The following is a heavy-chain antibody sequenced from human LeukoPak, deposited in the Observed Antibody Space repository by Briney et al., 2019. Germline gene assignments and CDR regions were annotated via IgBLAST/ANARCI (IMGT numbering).Heavy chain of an antibody. CDR1: GFTFSGSA. CDR2: IKSKANSYAT. CDR3: TRQSGDY. Sequence: GGSLRLSWAASGFTFSGSAMHWVRQASGKGLEWVGRIKSKANSYATAYAASVKGRFTISRDDSNNTAYLQMNSLKTEDTAMYYCTRQSGDYWGQGTLVTVSS. V-gene: IGHV3-73*01. J-gene: IGHJ4*02.